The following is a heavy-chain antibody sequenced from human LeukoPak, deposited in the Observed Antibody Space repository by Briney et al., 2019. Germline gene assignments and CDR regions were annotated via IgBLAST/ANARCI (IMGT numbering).Heavy chain of an antibody. CDR3: ARSNNWNYEENWFDP. Sequence: ASVKVSCKASGYTFTSYYMHWVRQAPGQGLEWMGITNPSGGSTSYAQKFQGRVTMTRDTSTSTVYMELSSLRSEDTAVYYCARSNNWNYEENWFDPWGQGTLVTVSS. CDR1: GYTFTSYY. D-gene: IGHD1-7*01. CDR2: TNPSGGST. V-gene: IGHV1-46*01. J-gene: IGHJ5*02.